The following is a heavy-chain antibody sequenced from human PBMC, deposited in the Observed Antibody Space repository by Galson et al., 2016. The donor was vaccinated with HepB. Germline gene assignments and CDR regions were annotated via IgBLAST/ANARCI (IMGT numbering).Heavy chain of an antibody. V-gene: IGHV4-4*07. J-gene: IGHJ3*01. CDR1: GGSIDLWY. Sequence: SETLSLTCTVTGGSIDLWYWNWIRQPAGRGPEWIGRMYSSGRTTYNPSLKSRVTMSGDKSKNQVSLKLSSVTAADTAVYYCARERYMGVFDVWGGGTMVTVSS. D-gene: IGHD3-9*01. CDR2: MYSSGRT. CDR3: ARERYMGVFDV.